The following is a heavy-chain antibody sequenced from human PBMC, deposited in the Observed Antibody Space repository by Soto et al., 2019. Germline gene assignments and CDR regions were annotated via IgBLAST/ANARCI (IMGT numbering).Heavy chain of an antibody. CDR2: ISGSGGST. CDR1: GFTFSSYA. D-gene: IGHD5-12*01. V-gene: IGHV3-23*01. Sequence: EVQLLESGGGLVQPGGSLRLSCAASGFTFSSYAMSWVHQAPGKGLEWVSAISGSGGSTSYADSVKGRFTMSRDNSKNTLYLQMNSLRAEDTAVYYCAKGGGYYYYYMYVWGKGTTVTVSS. CDR3: AKGGGYYYYYMYV. J-gene: IGHJ6*03.